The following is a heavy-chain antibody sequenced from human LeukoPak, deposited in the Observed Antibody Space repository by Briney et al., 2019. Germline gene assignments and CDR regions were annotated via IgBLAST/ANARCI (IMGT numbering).Heavy chain of an antibody. CDR1: GYTFTSYG. CDR2: ISAYNGNT. V-gene: IGHV1-18*01. CDR3: ARDGGYCSSTSCYYYGMDV. D-gene: IGHD2-2*01. Sequence: GASVKVSCKASGYTFTSYGISWVRQAPGQGLEWMGWISAYNGNTNYAKKLQRRVTMTTDTSTSTAYMELRSLRSDDTAVYYCARDGGYCSSTSCYYYGMDVWGQGTTVTVSS. J-gene: IGHJ6*02.